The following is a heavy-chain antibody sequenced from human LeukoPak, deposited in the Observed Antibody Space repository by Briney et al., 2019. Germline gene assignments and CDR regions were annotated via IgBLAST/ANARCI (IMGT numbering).Heavy chain of an antibody. J-gene: IGHJ4*02. CDR2: IIPIFGTA. CDR3: ARSWGSYYYDSSGYYYPY. D-gene: IGHD3-22*01. V-gene: IGHV1-69*05. CDR1: GGTFSSYA. Sequence: SVKVSCKASGGTFSSYAISWVRQAPGQGLEWMGGIIPIFGTANYAQKFQGRVTMTRDTSISTAYMELSRLRSDDTAVYYCARSWGSYYYDSSGYYYPYWGQGTLVTVSS.